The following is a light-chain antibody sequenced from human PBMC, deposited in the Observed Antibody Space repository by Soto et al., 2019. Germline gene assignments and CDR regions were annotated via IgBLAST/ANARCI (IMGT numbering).Light chain of an antibody. Sequence: QSVLTQPPSASGTPGQRVTISCSGSSSNIGRNTVNWYQQVPGTAPKLLIYNNNQRPSGVPDRFSGSKSGTSASLAIIGLQSEDEADYYCAAWDDGLNGSVFGAGTKVTAL. CDR3: AAWDDGLNGSV. V-gene: IGLV1-44*01. CDR1: SSNIGRNT. J-gene: IGLJ1*01. CDR2: NNN.